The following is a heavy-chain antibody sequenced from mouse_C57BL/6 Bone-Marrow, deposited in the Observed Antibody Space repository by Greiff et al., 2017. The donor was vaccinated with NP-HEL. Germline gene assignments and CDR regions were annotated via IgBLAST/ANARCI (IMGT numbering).Heavy chain of an antibody. J-gene: IGHJ1*03. D-gene: IGHD1-1*01. CDR3: ARKSYYGSSRGYFDV. CDR1: GFTFSDYG. V-gene: IGHV5-17*01. CDR2: ISSGSSTI. Sequence: EVKLMESGGGLVKPGGSLKLSCAASGFTFSDYGMHWVRQAPEKGLEWVAYISSGSSTIYYVDTVKGRFTISRDNAKNTLFLQMTSLRSEDTAMYYCARKSYYGSSRGYFDVWGTGTTVTVSS.